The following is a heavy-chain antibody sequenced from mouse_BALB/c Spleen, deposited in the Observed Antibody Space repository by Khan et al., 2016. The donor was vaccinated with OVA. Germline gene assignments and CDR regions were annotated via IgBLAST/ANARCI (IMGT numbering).Heavy chain of an antibody. CDR1: GYSFTTYY. V-gene: IGHV1S135*01. CDR3: TRHGSVAWFSY. CDR2: IDPFSGGT. D-gene: IGHD2-2*01. Sequence: VQLQQSGPELMKPGASVKISCKASGYSFTTYYIHWVIQSHGTSLEWLGYIDPFSGGTTYNQNLKGKATLNVDKSSSTAYILLTNLTSEDSAVYYCTRHGSVAWFSYWGQGTLVTVSA. J-gene: IGHJ3*01.